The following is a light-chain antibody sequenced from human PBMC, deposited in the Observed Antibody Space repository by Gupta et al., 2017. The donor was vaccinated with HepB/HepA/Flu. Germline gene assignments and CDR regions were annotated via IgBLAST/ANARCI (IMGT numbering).Light chain of an antibody. CDR2: EVS. V-gene: IGLV2-18*02. Sequence: QSALTQPPSVSGSPGQSVTISCTGTSSDVGSYNRVSWYQQHPGTAPKLMIYEVSNRPSGVPDRFSGSKSGNTASLTISGLQAEDEADYYCSSYTSSSTFVVFGGGTKLTVL. CDR3: SSYTSSSTFVV. J-gene: IGLJ2*01. CDR1: SSDVGSYNR.